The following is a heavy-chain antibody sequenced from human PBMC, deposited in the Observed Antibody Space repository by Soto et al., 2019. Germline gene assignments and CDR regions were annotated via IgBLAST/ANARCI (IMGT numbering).Heavy chain of an antibody. D-gene: IGHD3-3*01. Sequence: SETLSLTCTVSGGSMSSYYWTWIRQPAGKGLEWIGRVYSSGGTHYNPSLKSRVTISLDTSKNQFSLRLLSVTDADTAVYYCARGKRFSDWFDPWGQGTLVTVSS. V-gene: IGHV4-4*07. CDR1: GGSMSSYY. CDR3: ARGKRFSDWFDP. J-gene: IGHJ5*02. CDR2: VYSSGGT.